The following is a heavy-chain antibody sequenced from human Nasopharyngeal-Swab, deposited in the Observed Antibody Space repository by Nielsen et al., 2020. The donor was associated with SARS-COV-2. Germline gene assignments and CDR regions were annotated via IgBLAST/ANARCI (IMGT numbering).Heavy chain of an antibody. CDR2: ISSSSSYI. Sequence: WIRQPPGKGLEWVSSISSSSSYIYYADSVKGRFTISRDNAKNSLYLQMNSLRAEDTAVYYCARGQPYYDFWSGYSYYYYYGMDVWAKGPRSPSP. D-gene: IGHD3-3*01. V-gene: IGHV3-21*01. CDR3: ARGQPYYDFWSGYSYYYYYGMDV. J-gene: IGHJ6*02.